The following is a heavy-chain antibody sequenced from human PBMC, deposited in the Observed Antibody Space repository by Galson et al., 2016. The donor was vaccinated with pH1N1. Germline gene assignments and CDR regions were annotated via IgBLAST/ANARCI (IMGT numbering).Heavy chain of an antibody. CDR3: AKDRGWQIEPSPIDY. D-gene: IGHD1-14*01. CDR2: IIGSGGGT. V-gene: IGHV3-23*01. CDR1: DFTFKDFG. Sequence: SLRLSCAASDFTFKDFGMNWVRQAPGKGLEWVSRIIGSGGGTYYADSVKGRFTISRDNSKNTLYLQMNSLRAEDTAIYYCAKDRGWQIEPSPIDYWGQGTLVTVSS. J-gene: IGHJ4*02.